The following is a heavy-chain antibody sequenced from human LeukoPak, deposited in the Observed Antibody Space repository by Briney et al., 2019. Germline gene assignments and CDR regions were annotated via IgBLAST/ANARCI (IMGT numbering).Heavy chain of an antibody. D-gene: IGHD3-10*01. V-gene: IGHV4-38-2*02. CDR1: GYSISSAYY. CDR2: ISHSGST. J-gene: IGHJ4*02. CDR3: ARGCGSGSYSYYFDY. Sequence: SETLSLTYTVSGYSISSAYYGGWIRQPPGKGLEWIATISHSGSTYYNPSLKSRVTISADTSQNQHSLKLSSVTAADTAVYYCARGCGSGSYSYYFDYWGQGTLVTVSS.